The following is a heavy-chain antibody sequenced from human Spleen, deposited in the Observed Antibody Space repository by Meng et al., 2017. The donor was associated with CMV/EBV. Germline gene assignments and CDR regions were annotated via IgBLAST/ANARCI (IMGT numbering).Heavy chain of an antibody. CDR2: INHSGST. CDR1: GGSFSGYY. CDR3: ARAHYCSGKYFNY. V-gene: IGHV4-34*01. Sequence: VRVQPWGARPLKPSETLYLTGAGYGGSFSGYYVSWIRQPPGKGLEWIGEINHSGSTNYNPSLKSRVTISVDTSKNQFSLKLSSVTAADTAVYYCARAHYCSGKYFNYWGQGTLVTVSS. J-gene: IGHJ4*02. D-gene: IGHD3-10*01.